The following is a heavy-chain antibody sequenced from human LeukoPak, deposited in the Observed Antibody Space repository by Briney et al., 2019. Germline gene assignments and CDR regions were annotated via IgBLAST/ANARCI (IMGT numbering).Heavy chain of an antibody. V-gene: IGHV3-30*03. J-gene: IGHJ3*02. CDR3: ARVRGGVFDI. CDR1: GFTFGTYG. CDR2: ILYDGSNK. D-gene: IGHD2-8*01. Sequence: GGSLRLSCAVSGFTFGTYGMHWVRRAPGKGLEWVALILYDGSNKYYGDSVKGRFTISRDNSENTVYLQMNSLRAEDTAVYYCARVRGGVFDIWGQGTMVTVSS.